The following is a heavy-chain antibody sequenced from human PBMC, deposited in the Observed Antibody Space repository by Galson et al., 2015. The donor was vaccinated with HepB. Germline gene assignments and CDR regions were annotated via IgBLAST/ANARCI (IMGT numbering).Heavy chain of an antibody. D-gene: IGHD3-22*01. CDR3: AAVPGQGYDSSGYYYSAFDI. Sequence: SVKVSCKASGFTFTSSAVQWVRQARGQRLEWIGWIVVGSGNTNYAQKFQERVTITRDMSTSTAYMELSSLRSEDTAVYYCAAVPGQGYDSSGYYYSAFDIWGQGTMVTVSS. J-gene: IGHJ3*02. V-gene: IGHV1-58*01. CDR1: GFTFTSSA. CDR2: IVVGSGNT.